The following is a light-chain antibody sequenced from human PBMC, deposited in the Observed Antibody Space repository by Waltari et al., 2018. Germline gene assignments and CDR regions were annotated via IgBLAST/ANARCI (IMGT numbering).Light chain of an antibody. CDR1: SSDVGAYNH. J-gene: IGLJ3*02. V-gene: IGLV2-14*03. CDR3: TSYTSSSTWV. CDR2: GVA. Sequence: QSALTQPASVSGFPGQSITISCTGASSDVGAYNHVSWYQQHPGKAPKLMIYGVANRASGVSNRFSGSKSGNTASLTISGLQAEDEADYYCTSYTSSSTWVFGGGTKLTVL.